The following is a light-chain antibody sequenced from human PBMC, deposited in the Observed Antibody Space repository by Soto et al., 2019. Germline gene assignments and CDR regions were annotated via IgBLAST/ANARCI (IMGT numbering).Light chain of an antibody. CDR2: TDD. CDR1: TSNIGRYY. J-gene: IGLJ3*02. CDR3: AAWDDNLNGPL. V-gene: IGLV1-44*01. Sequence: QTVVTQPPSLSGPPGQRGTISCSGRTSNIGRYYLNLNQHFPGTAPKLLIYTDDERLSGVPDRFSGSKSGTSASLAISGLQSEDEAEYYCAAWDDNLNGPLFGGGTKVTVL.